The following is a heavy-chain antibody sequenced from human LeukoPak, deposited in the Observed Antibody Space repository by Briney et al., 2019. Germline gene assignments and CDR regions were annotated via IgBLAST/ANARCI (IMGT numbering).Heavy chain of an antibody. CDR2: TGDSDT. V-gene: IGHV5-51*01. J-gene: IGHJ4*01. CDR3: ARHYGTGTPFDY. D-gene: IGHD3/OR15-3a*01. Sequence: GESLKVSCQGSGYRFSNYWIAWVRQVPGKGLEWMGVTGDSDTRYSPSFEGQVTMSVDKSINTAYLQWSSLKASDTAMYYCARHYGTGTPFDYWGHGTLVTVSS. CDR1: GYRFSNYW.